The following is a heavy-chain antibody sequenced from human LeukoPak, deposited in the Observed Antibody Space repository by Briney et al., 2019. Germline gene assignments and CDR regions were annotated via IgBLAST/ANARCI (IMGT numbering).Heavy chain of an antibody. CDR3: ARHRYYYDSSGYYYQP. D-gene: IGHD3-22*01. J-gene: IGHJ5*02. Sequence: SETLSLTCTVSGGSISSYHWSWIRQPPGKGLEWIGYIYYSGSTNYNPSLKSRVTISVDTSKNQFSLRLSSVTAADTAVYYCARHRYYYDSSGYYYQPRGQGTLVTVSS. CDR2: IYYSGST. V-gene: IGHV4-59*01. CDR1: GGSISSYH.